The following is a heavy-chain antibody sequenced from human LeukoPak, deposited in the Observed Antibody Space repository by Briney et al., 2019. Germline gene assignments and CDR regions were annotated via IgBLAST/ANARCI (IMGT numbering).Heavy chain of an antibody. CDR3: AKEKLRYYDY. D-gene: IGHD3-16*01. Sequence: GGSLRLSCEASGFTFSTYVMSWVRQAPGKGLECVSSISGSGGTTYYADSVKGRFTISRDNSKNTVCLQMSSLTVEDTAIYYCAKEKLRYYDYWGQGALVTVSS. CDR1: GFTFSTYV. J-gene: IGHJ4*02. V-gene: IGHV3-23*01. CDR2: ISGSGGTT.